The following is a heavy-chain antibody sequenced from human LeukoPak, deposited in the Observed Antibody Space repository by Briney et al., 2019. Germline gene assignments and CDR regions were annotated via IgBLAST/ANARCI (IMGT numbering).Heavy chain of an antibody. V-gene: IGHV3-30-3*01. J-gene: IGHJ4*02. CDR3: ARDRWEITMIVVVKGALDY. CDR1: GFTFSSYA. Sequence: PGGSLRLSCAASGFTFSSYAMHWVRQAPGKGLEWVAVISYDGSNKYYADSVKGRFTISRDNSKNTLYLQMNSLGAEDTAVYYCARDRWEITMIVVVKGALDYWGQGTLVTVSS. CDR2: ISYDGSNK. D-gene: IGHD3-22*01.